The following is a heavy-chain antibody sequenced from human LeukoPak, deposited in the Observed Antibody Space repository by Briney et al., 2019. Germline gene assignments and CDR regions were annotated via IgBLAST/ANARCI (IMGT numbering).Heavy chain of an antibody. Sequence: SEALSLTCAVYGGSFSGYYWSWIRQPPGKGLEWIGEINHSGSTNYNPSLKSRVTISVDTSKNQFSLKLSSVTAADTAVYYCARGSAVRYCYYYGMDVWGQGTTVTVSS. D-gene: IGHD3-22*01. J-gene: IGHJ6*02. CDR1: GGSFSGYY. V-gene: IGHV4-34*01. CDR3: ARGSAVRYCYYYGMDV. CDR2: INHSGST.